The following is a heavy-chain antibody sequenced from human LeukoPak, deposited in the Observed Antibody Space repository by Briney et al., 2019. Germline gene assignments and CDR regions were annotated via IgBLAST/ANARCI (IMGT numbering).Heavy chain of an antibody. CDR1: GFTFSSYE. CDR2: ISSSGSTI. Sequence: GGSLRLSCAASGFTFSSYEMNWVRQAPGKGLEWVSYISSSGSTIYYADSVKGRFTISRDNAKNSLYLQMNSLRAEDTAVYYCARKSIAARGAFDIWGQGTMVTVSS. J-gene: IGHJ3*02. D-gene: IGHD6-6*01. CDR3: ARKSIAARGAFDI. V-gene: IGHV3-48*03.